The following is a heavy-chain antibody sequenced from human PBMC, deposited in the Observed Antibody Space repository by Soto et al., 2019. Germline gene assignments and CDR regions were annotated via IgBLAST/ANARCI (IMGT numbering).Heavy chain of an antibody. Sequence: QVQLQQWGAGLLKPSETLSLTCAVYGGSFSDYYWSWIRQPPGKGLEWIGEINPTGSTNYNPSLKSRVTISEDTSKNQFSLKLSSVTAADTAVYYCARGLYCSGGSCYGNDYYMDVWGKGTTVTVSS. J-gene: IGHJ6*03. V-gene: IGHV4-34*01. CDR3: ARGLYCSGGSCYGNDYYMDV. CDR1: GGSFSDYY. D-gene: IGHD2-15*01. CDR2: INPTGST.